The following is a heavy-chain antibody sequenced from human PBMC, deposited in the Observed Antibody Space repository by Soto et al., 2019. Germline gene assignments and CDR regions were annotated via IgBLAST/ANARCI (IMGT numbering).Heavy chain of an antibody. CDR3: ARGCPFCYYGMDV. Sequence: EVQLVESGGGLVQPGGSLRLSCAASGFTFSSYEMNWVRQAPGKGLEWVSYISSSGSTIYYADSVKGRFTISRDNAKNSLYLQMNSLRAEDTAVYYCARGCPFCYYGMDVWGQGTTVTVSS. V-gene: IGHV3-48*03. J-gene: IGHJ6*02. CDR2: ISSSGSTI. CDR1: GFTFSSYE.